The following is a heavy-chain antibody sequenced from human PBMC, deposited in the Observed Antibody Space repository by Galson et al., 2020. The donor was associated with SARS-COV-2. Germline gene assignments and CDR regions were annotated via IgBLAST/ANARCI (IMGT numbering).Heavy chain of an antibody. J-gene: IGHJ4*02. CDR1: GTTSNDFW. CDR2: IKGDGSET. CDR3: SREGWQGGY. V-gene: IGHV3-7*01. Sequence: GGSLRLTCDVSGTTSNDFWVSCYCQAPGQGPERGANIKGDGSETNYADFVKGRFSISRDNAANSLYLQMNSLRVEDSAVYYCSREGWQGGYWGQGTRVTVS. D-gene: IGHD6-19*01.